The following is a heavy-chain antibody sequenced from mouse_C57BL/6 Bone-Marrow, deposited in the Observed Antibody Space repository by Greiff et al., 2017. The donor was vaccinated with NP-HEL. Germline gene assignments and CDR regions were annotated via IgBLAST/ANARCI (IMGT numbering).Heavy chain of an antibody. J-gene: IGHJ3*01. CDR1: GYTFTNYW. CDR2: IYPGGGYT. CDR3: ARSGPLGPWCAY. Sequence: VQRVESGAELVRPGTSVKMSCKASGYTFTNYWIGWAKQRPGHGLEWIGDIYPGGGYTKYNEKFKGKATLTADKSSSTAYMQFSSLTSEDSAIYYWARSGPLGPWCAYWGQGTLVTVSA. D-gene: IGHD3-1*01. V-gene: IGHV1-63*01.